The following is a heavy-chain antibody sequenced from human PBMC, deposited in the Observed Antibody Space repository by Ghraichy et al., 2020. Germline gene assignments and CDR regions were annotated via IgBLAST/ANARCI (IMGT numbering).Heavy chain of an antibody. CDR3: ARVPRGRGGYGGSNY. J-gene: IGHJ4*02. Sequence: SQTLSLTCAVYGGSFSGYYWSWIRQPPGKGLEWIGEINHSGSTNYNPSLKSRVTISVDTSKNQFSLKLSSVTAADTAVYYCARVPRGRGGYGGSNYWGQGTLVTVSS. V-gene: IGHV4-34*01. CDR2: INHSGST. CDR1: GGSFSGYY. D-gene: IGHD4-23*01.